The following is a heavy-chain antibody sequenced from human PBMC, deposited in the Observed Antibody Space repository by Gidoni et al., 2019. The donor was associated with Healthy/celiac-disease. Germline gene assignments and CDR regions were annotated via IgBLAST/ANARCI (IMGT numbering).Heavy chain of an antibody. CDR1: GFTFSNAW. Sequence: EVQLVESGGGLVKPGGSLILSCAASGFTFSNAWMSWVRQAPGKGLEWFGRIKSKTDGGTTDYAAPVKGRFTISRDDSKNTLYLQMNSLKTEDTAVYYCTTSGVVMRSAGGKRRDYWGQGTLVTVSS. CDR2: IKSKTDGGTT. J-gene: IGHJ4*02. D-gene: IGHD3-22*01. V-gene: IGHV3-15*01. CDR3: TTSGVVMRSAGGKRRDY.